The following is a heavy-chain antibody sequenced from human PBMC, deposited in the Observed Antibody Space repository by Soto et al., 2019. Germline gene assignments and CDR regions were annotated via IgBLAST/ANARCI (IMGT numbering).Heavy chain of an antibody. D-gene: IGHD2-15*01. J-gene: IGHJ4*02. CDR3: ARVRIVVVVAATYYYFDY. CDR2: INAGNGNT. CDR1: GYTFTSYA. V-gene: IGHV1-3*01. Sequence: QVQLVKSGAEVKKPGASVKVSCKASGYTFTSYAMHWVRQAPGQRLEWMGWINAGNGNTKYSQKFQGRVTITRDTSASTAYMELSSLRSEDTAVYYCARVRIVVVVAATYYYFDYWGQGTLVTVSS.